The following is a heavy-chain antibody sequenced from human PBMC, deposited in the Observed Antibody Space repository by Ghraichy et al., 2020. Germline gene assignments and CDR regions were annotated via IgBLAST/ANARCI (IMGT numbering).Heavy chain of an antibody. D-gene: IGHD6-19*01. J-gene: IGHJ6*02. CDR1: GFTVSSNY. V-gene: IGHV3-66*01. CDR3: ARGIIAVAGRGVYGMDV. Sequence: SCAASGFTVSSNYMSWVRQAPGKGLEWVSVIYSGGSTYYADSVKGRFTISRDNSKNTLYLQMNSLRAEDTAVYYCARGIIAVAGRGVYGMDVWGQGTTVTVSS. CDR2: IYSGGST.